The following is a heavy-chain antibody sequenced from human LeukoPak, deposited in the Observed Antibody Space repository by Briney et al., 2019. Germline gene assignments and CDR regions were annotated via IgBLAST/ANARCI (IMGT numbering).Heavy chain of an antibody. CDR3: ATEGGRYFIEY. D-gene: IGHD1-26*01. CDR2: IIPVFGTT. J-gene: IGHJ4*02. Sequence: SVNVSCKTSGDIVSMYGIFWVRQAPGQGLEWMGGIIPVFGTTNYAQKFQGRVTITADGSTNTAYMELSSLGSEDTAVYFCATEGGRYFIEYWGQGTLVTVSS. V-gene: IGHV1-69*13. CDR1: GDIVSMYG.